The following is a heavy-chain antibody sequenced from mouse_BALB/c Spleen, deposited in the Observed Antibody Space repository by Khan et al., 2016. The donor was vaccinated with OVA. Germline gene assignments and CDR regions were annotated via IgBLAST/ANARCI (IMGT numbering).Heavy chain of an antibody. D-gene: IGHD1-1*01. V-gene: IGHV1S41*01. J-gene: IGHJ4*01. CDR2: IAPGSSNG. CDR3: AMENYYGRSSYAMDY. CDR1: GYTFTSYW. Sequence: DLVKPGASVKLSCKASGYTFTSYWINWIKQRPGQGLEWIGRIAPGSSNGYYNDMFKGKATLTVDTSSSTAYIQLSSLSSEDSAVYFCAMENYYGRSSYAMDYWGQGTSVTVSS.